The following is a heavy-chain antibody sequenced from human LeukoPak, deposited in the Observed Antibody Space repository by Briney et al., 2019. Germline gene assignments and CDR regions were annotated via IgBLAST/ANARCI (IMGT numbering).Heavy chain of an antibody. CDR3: ARRYSSGWYNY. CDR2: IYHSGST. CDR1: GYSISSGYY. Sequence: PSETLSLTCAVSGYSISSGYYWGWIRQPPGKGLEWIGSIYHSGSTYYNPSLKSRVTIPVDTSKNHFSLKLSSVTAADTAVYYCARRYSSGWYNYWGQGTLVTVSS. D-gene: IGHD6-19*01. V-gene: IGHV4-38-2*01. J-gene: IGHJ4*02.